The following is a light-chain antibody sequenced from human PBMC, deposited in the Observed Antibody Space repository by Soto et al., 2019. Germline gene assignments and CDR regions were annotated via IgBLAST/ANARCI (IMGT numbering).Light chain of an antibody. CDR2: GAS. CDR1: QSVTSNF. Sequence: EIVMTQSPATLSVSPGERATLSCRASQSVTSNFLAWYQQKSGQAPRLLIYGASNRATGIPDRFSGSGSGTDFTLTISRLEPEDFAVYYCQQYASSPRTFGQGTKVEIK. J-gene: IGKJ1*01. CDR3: QQYASSPRT. V-gene: IGKV3-20*01.